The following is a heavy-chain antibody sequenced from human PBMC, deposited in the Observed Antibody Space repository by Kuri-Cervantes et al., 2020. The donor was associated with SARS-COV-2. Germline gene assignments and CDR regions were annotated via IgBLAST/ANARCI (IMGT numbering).Heavy chain of an antibody. CDR1: GFTFSDYY. V-gene: IGHV4-38-2*01. CDR2: VYRPGST. Sequence: GSLRLSCAASGFTFSDYYMSWVRQAPGKGLEWIGSVYRPGSTYYSSSLKSRVTISIDMSKSHFSLKLSSVTAADTAVYYCARTRANVDTPFVAWGQGTLVTVSS. J-gene: IGHJ5*02. CDR3: ARTRANVDTPFVA. D-gene: IGHD5-18*01.